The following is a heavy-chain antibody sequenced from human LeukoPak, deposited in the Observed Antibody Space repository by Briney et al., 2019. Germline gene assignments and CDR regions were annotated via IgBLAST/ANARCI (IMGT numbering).Heavy chain of an antibody. J-gene: IGHJ4*02. CDR2: ISAYNGNT. Sequence: ASVKVSCKASGYTFTSYGISWVRQAPGQGLEWMGWISAYNGNTNYAQKLQGRVTMTTDTSTSTAYMELRSLRSDDTAVYYCASAREGVVRGVTTWGDDYFDYWGQGTLVTVSS. CDR3: ASAREGVVRGVTTWGDDYFDY. V-gene: IGHV1-18*01. D-gene: IGHD3-10*01. CDR1: GYTFTSYG.